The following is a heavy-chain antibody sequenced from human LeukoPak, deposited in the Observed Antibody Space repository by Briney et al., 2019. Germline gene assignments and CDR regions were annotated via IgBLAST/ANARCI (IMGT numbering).Heavy chain of an antibody. CDR3: ARWGVQEWDY. V-gene: IGHV4-59*01. J-gene: IGHJ4*02. Sequence: SETLSLTCTISGGSISSYYWSWIRQPPGKGLEWIGYIYYTGSTSYNPPLKSRVTISIDTSQNQFSLKLSSVTAADTAVYYCARWGVQEWDYWGQGTLVTVSS. D-gene: IGHD3-3*01. CDR2: IYYTGST. CDR1: GGSISSYY.